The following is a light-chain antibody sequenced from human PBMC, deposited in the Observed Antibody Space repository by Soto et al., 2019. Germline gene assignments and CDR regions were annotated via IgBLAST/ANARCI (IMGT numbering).Light chain of an antibody. CDR2: SNT. Sequence: QSVLTQPPSASGAPGQRVTISCSGSTSNIGSDTVNCYQQLPGTAPPLLIYSNTQRPSGVPDRFSGSKSAASPSLAISRLQSEDEADYYCTSWDDSLDVVVFGGGTKLTVL. CDR1: TSNIGSDT. V-gene: IGLV1-44*01. CDR3: TSWDDSLDVVV. J-gene: IGLJ2*01.